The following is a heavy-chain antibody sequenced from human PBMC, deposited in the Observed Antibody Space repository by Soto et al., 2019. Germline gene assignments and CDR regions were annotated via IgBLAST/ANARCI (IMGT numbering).Heavy chain of an antibody. CDR2: ISYDGSNK. D-gene: IGHD2-15*01. J-gene: IGHJ6*02. CDR1: GFTFSSYG. CDR3: AKDPKIVVVVAATLDYYGMDV. V-gene: IGHV3-30*18. Sequence: GGSLRLSCAASGFTFSSYGMHWVRQAPGKGLEWVAVISYDGSNKYYADSVKGRFTISRDNSKNTLYLQMNSLRAEDTAVYYCAKDPKIVVVVAATLDYYGMDVWGQGTTVTVSS.